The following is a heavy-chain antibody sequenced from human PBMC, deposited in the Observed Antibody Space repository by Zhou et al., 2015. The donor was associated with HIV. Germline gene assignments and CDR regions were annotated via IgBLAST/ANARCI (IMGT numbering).Heavy chain of an antibody. V-gene: IGHV1-69*09. CDR2: IIPILRIP. Sequence: QVQLVQSGAEAKKPGSSVKVSCKASGGPFNSYSINWVRQAPGHALEWMGGIIPILRIPNYAETLQGRVTITADTSTNTVYMELSSLRSEDTAVYYCAGDSDVSGPIAFDHWGQGTLVTVSS. CDR1: GGPFNSYS. D-gene: IGHD3-16*01. CDR3: AGDSDVSGPIAFDH. J-gene: IGHJ4*02.